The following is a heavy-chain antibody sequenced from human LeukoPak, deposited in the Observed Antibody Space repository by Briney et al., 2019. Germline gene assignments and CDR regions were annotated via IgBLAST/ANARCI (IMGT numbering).Heavy chain of an antibody. D-gene: IGHD6-19*01. CDR3: ARAGGAVAGTVEAFDI. V-gene: IGHV3-13*01. J-gene: IGHJ3*02. CDR2: IGTAGDT. CDR1: GFTFSSYD. Sequence: GGSLRLSCAASGFTFSSYDMHWVRQATGKGLEWVSAIGTAGDTYYPGSVKGRFTISRENAKNSLYLQMNSLRAGDTAVYYCARAGGAVAGTVEAFDIWGQGTMVTVSS.